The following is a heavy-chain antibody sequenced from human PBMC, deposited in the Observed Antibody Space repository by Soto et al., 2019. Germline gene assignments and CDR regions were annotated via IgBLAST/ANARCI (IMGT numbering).Heavy chain of an antibody. J-gene: IGHJ4*02. CDR2: IDSDGSRT. V-gene: IGHV3-74*01. D-gene: IGHD1-26*01. Sequence: EVQLVESGGDLVQPGGSLRLSCAVSGLTFSSYWMHWVRQAPGKGLEWVSRIDSDGSRTNYADSVKGRFTISRDNAKNTLYLQMNSLRADDTAVYYCGRGLGGDNWGQGTLVIVSS. CDR3: GRGLGGDN. CDR1: GLTFSSYW.